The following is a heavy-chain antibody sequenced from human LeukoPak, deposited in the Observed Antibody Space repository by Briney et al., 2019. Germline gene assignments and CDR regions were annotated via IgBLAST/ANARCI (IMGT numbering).Heavy chain of an antibody. CDR3: ARVSREQLAVPFDY. J-gene: IGHJ4*02. CDR1: GYTLTKLS. V-gene: IGHV1-24*01. D-gene: IGHD6-6*01. CDR2: FDPEDGET. Sequence: ASVKVSCKVSGYTLTKLSMHWVRQAPRKGLEWMGGFDPEDGETIYAQKFQGRVTMTEDTSTDTAYMELSSLRSEDTAVYYCARVSREQLAVPFDYWGQGTLVTVSS.